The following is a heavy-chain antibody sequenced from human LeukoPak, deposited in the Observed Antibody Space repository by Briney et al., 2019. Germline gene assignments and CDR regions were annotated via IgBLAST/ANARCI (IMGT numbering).Heavy chain of an antibody. Sequence: ASVKVSCKASGGTFSSYAISWVRQAPGQGLEWMGGIISIFGTANYAQKFQGRVTITTDESTSTAYMELSSLRSEDTAVYYCARGALGYCSSTSCSLNWFDPWGQGTLVTVSS. V-gene: IGHV1-69*05. D-gene: IGHD2-2*01. CDR2: IISIFGTA. CDR3: ARGALGYCSSTSCSLNWFDP. CDR1: GGTFSSYA. J-gene: IGHJ5*02.